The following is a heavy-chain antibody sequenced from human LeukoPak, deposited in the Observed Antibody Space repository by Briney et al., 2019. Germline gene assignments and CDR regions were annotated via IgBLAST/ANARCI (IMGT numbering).Heavy chain of an antibody. D-gene: IGHD4-23*01. CDR3: ARYTHGGIFDY. CDR1: GFTFSNYA. CDR2: ISGSDGST. J-gene: IGHJ4*02. Sequence: GGSLRLSCAASGFTFSNYAMSWVRQAPGKVLEWVSAISGSDGSTYYADSVKGRFTISRDNSKNTLYLQMNSLRAEDTAVYYCARYTHGGIFDYWGQGTLVTVSS. V-gene: IGHV3-23*01.